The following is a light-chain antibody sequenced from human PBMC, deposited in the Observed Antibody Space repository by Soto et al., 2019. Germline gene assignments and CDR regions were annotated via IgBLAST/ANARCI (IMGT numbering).Light chain of an antibody. V-gene: IGKV4-1*01. Sequence: DIVMTQSPDSLPVSLGERATINCWSSQSLLYSTNNQNYLAWYQQKPGQSPKLLIYWASTRESGVPDRFSGGVSGTHFTLTITSLQAEDVAVYYCQQYYKTPWTFGQGTKVEI. CDR1: QSLLYSTNNQNY. J-gene: IGKJ1*01. CDR3: QQYYKTPWT. CDR2: WAS.